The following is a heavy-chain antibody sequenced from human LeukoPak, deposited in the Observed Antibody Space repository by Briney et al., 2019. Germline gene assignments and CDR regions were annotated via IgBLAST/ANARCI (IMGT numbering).Heavy chain of an antibody. Sequence: GSLRLSCAASGFTFSSYGMHWVRQAPGKGLEWVAVIWYDGSNKYYADSVKGRFTISRDNSKNTHYLQMSSLRAEDTGIYYCAKGGHYSFFDYWGQGTLVTVSS. CDR2: IWYDGSNK. CDR3: AKGGHYSFFDY. J-gene: IGHJ4*02. V-gene: IGHV3-33*06. D-gene: IGHD4-11*01. CDR1: GFTFSSYG.